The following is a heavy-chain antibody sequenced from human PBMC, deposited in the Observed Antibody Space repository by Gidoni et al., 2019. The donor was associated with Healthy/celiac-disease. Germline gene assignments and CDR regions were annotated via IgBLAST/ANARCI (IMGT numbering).Heavy chain of an antibody. V-gene: IGHV1-2*02. CDR3: ARDSVVVVAQDAFDI. D-gene: IGHD2-15*01. J-gene: IGHJ3*02. Sequence: QVQLVQSGAEVKKPGASVKVSCKASGYTFTGYYMHWVRQAPGQGLEWMGWINPNSGGTNYAQKFQGRVTMTRDTSISTAYMELSRLRSDDTAVYYCARDSVVVVAQDAFDIWGQGTMVTVSS. CDR2: INPNSGGT. CDR1: GYTFTGYY.